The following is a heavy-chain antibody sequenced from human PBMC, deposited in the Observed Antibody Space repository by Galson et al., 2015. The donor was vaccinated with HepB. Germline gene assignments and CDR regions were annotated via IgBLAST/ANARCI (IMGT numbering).Heavy chain of an antibody. CDR2: MYPGDSDT. J-gene: IGHJ4*02. CDR3: AKHGRNPQGGFVLVPAAAGPEY. D-gene: IGHD6-13*01. V-gene: IGHV5-51*01. CDR1: GYTFSDDW. Sequence: QSGAEVKKPGESLKISCKTSGYTFSDDWIGWERQVPGKGLEWVGIMYPGDSDTRYSPSFQGHVTISADVSVTTAYLQWSSLKASDSAIYYCAKHGRNPQGGFVLVPAAAGPEYWGRGTLVIVSS.